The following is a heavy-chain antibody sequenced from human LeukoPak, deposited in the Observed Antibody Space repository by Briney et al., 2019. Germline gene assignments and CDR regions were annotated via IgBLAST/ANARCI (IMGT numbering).Heavy chain of an antibody. CDR3: ARVGLVVPNYYYYYGMDV. J-gene: IGHJ6*02. D-gene: IGHD2-8*02. Sequence: GRPLRLSCAASGFTFSSYAMHWVRQAPGKGLEWVAVISYDGSNKYYADSVKGRFTISRDNSKNTLYLQMNSLRAEDTAVYYCARVGLVVPNYYYYYGMDVWGQGTTVTVSS. V-gene: IGHV3-30*04. CDR2: ISYDGSNK. CDR1: GFTFSSYA.